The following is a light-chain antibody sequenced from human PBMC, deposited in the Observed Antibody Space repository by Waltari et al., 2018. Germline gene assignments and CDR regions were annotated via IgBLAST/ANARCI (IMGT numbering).Light chain of an antibody. V-gene: IGLV3-19*01. CDR1: SLRSYY. CDR3: LSRDTSSTRV. CDR2: GQD. J-gene: IGLJ3*02. Sequence: SSELTQDPAVSVALGQTVRITCQGASLRSYYASWYQQRPGQAPFLVLYGQDNRPSGIPDRFSGSTSGNTASLTITRAQAEDAGVYYCLSRDTSSTRVFGGGTTLTV.